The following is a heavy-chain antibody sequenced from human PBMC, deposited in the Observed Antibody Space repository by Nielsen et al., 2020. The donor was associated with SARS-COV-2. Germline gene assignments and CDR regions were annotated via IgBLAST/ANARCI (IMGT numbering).Heavy chain of an antibody. CDR1: GFTFSSYA. J-gene: IGHJ6*02. Sequence: GESLKISCAASGFTFSSYAMSWVRQAPGKGLEWVSAISGSGGSTYYADSVKGRFTISRDNSKNTLYLQMNSLRAEDTAVYYCAPLTVLPYGMDVWGQGTTVTVSS. V-gene: IGHV3-23*01. D-gene: IGHD6-6*01. CDR3: APLTVLPYGMDV. CDR2: ISGSGGST.